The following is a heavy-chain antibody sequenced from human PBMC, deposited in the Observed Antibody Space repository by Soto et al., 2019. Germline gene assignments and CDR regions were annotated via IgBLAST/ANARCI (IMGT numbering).Heavy chain of an antibody. V-gene: IGHV4-31*03. CDR3: ARDLEGVVPGRGAFAV. J-gene: IGHJ3*01. Sequence: QVRLQESGQGLVRPSQTLSLICTVSGYSMRDDNFYWSFLRQRPGAGPEWLGYISYTGLPFYNPSLGGRTFISVAPSNNQFSLNLKSVTAADTAVYYCARDLEGVVPGRGAFAVWGPGTLVTVSS. D-gene: IGHD6-19*01. CDR2: ISYTGLP. CDR1: GYSMRDDNFY.